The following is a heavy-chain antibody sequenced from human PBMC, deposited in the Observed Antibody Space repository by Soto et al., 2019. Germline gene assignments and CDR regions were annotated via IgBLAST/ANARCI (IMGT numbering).Heavy chain of an antibody. Sequence: QVQLVQSGAEVKKPGASVKVSCKASGYTFTSYYMHWVRQAPGQGLEWMGIINPSGGSTSYAQKFQGRVTMTRDTSTSTVYMELRRLRSEDTAVYYCARDRGPNMITFGGVWRLCGYWGQGTLVTVSS. CDR2: INPSGGST. V-gene: IGHV1-46*01. D-gene: IGHD3-16*01. J-gene: IGHJ4*02. CDR3: ARDRGPNMITFGGVWRLCGY. CDR1: GYTFTSYY.